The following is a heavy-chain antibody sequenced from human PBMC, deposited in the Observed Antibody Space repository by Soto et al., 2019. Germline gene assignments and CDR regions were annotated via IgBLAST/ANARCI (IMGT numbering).Heavy chain of an antibody. V-gene: IGHV4-31*03. Sequence: SETLSLTCTVSGGSISSGGYYWSWIRQHPGKGLERIGYIYYSGSTYYNPSLKSRVTISVDTSKNQFSLKLSSVTAADTAVYYCASHIYRSRGSCYYPGLGYWGQGSLTTVSS. J-gene: IGHJ4*02. D-gene: IGHD2-15*01. CDR3: ASHIYRSRGSCYYPGLGY. CDR2: IYYSGST. CDR1: GGSISSGGYY.